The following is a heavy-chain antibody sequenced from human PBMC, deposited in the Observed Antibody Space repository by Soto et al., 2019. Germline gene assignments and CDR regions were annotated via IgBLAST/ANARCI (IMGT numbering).Heavy chain of an antibody. CDR2: ISGSGRST. CDR3: ARRSSGWDFEY. J-gene: IGHJ4*02. Sequence: EVQLLESGGGLVQPGGSLRLSCAASGFTFSSYAMNWVRQPPGKGLEWVSVISGSGRSTYYAGSVQGRFTISRDNTKNTLYLQMDSLGAEDTAVDYCARRSSGWDFEYWGQGEVVSVSS. V-gene: IGHV3-23*01. CDR1: GFTFSSYA. D-gene: IGHD6-19*01.